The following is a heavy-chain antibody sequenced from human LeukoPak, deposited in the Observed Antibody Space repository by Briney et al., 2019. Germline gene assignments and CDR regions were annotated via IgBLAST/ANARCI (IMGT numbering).Heavy chain of an antibody. D-gene: IGHD2-15*01. Sequence: GSLRLSCAASGFTFSSYWMHWVRQAPGKGLVWVSRINSDGSSTSYADSVKGRFTISRDDAKNTLYLQMNSLRAEDTAVYYCARLPSVVVVVAETGYWGQGTLVTVSS. CDR3: ARLPSVVVVVAETGY. CDR1: GFTFSSYW. V-gene: IGHV3-74*01. CDR2: INSDGSST. J-gene: IGHJ4*02.